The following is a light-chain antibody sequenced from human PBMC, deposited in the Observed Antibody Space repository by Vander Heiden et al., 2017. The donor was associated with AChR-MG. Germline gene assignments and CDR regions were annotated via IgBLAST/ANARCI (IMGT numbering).Light chain of an antibody. CDR3: ATWDDSLRGGV. Sequence: QSVLTQPPPASGPPGQRVPIPCSGSSSNIGSNTENWYQQLPGTAPKLLIYSNNQRPSGVPDRFSGSKSGTSASLAISGLRSEDEADYYCATWDDSLRGGVFGGGTKLTVL. V-gene: IGLV1-44*01. J-gene: IGLJ2*01. CDR2: SNN. CDR1: SSNIGSNT.